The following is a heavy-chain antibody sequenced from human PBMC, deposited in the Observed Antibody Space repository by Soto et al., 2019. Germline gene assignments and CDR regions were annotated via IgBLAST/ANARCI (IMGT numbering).Heavy chain of an antibody. CDR3: ARVYCGGDCVSDY. D-gene: IGHD2-21*02. CDR2: IYYSGIT. Sequence: QVQLQESGPGLVKPSQPLSLTCTVSGGSISSGGYYWSWIRQHPGKGLEWIGYIYYSGITYYNPSLKSRVTLSVDTSKNQFTLNLSSVTAADTAVYYCARVYCGGDCVSDYWGQGTLVTVSS. CDR1: GGSISSGGYY. J-gene: IGHJ4*02. V-gene: IGHV4-31*03.